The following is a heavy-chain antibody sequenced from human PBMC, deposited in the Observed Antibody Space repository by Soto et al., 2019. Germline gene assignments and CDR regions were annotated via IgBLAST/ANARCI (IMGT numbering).Heavy chain of an antibody. Sequence: GSLRLSCAASGFTVSRDYMSWVRQAPGKGLEWVSVIYTGGSTFYTDSVKGRFTISRDNSKNTLYLQMNSLGVEDTAVYYCAGTPPGIAVANTFRDYYFAYWGQGTLVTVSS. J-gene: IGHJ4*02. CDR1: GFTVSRDY. CDR3: AGTPPGIAVANTFRDYYFAY. CDR2: IYTGGST. D-gene: IGHD6-19*01. V-gene: IGHV3-53*01.